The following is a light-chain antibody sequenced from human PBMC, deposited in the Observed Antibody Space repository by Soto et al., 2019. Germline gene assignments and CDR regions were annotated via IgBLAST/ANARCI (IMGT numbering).Light chain of an antibody. CDR2: GAS. Sequence: EIVMTPSPATLSVSPGERATLSWRASQSVSNNLAWYQQKPGQAPRLLIYGASTRATGIPARFSGSGSGTEFTLTVSSLQSEDFAVYYCQQYNTWPRTFGQGTKVEIK. J-gene: IGKJ1*01. V-gene: IGKV3-15*01. CDR1: QSVSNN. CDR3: QQYNTWPRT.